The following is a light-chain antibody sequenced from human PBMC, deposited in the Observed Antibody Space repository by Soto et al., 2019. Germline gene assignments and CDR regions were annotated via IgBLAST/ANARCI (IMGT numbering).Light chain of an antibody. J-gene: IGKJ2*01. CDR3: LQDYNYPRT. CDR1: QGIRDE. CDR2: GAS. Sequence: AIQMTQFPASLSASVGDRVTITCRASQGIRDELGWYQQKPGKAPKLLIYGASRLESGVPSRVSGSGSGTDFSLTIYSLRPEDSATYFCLQDYNYPRTFGQGTKLQIK. V-gene: IGKV1-6*01.